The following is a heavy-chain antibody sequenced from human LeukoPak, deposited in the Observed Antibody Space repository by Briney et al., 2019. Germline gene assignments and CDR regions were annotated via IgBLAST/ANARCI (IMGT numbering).Heavy chain of an antibody. CDR2: IYYSGST. V-gene: IGHV4-59*01. Sequence: PSETLSLTCTVSGGSISTYYGNWIRQAPGKGLEWIGYIYYSGSTNYNPSLKSRVTISVDTSKNQFSLKLSSVTAADTAVYYCARGTYDFWSGYYHAYYFDYWGQGTLVTVSS. CDR3: ARGTYDFWSGYYHAYYFDY. D-gene: IGHD3-3*01. J-gene: IGHJ4*02. CDR1: GGSISTYY.